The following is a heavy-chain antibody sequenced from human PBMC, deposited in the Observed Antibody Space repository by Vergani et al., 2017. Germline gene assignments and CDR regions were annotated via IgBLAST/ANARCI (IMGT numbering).Heavy chain of an antibody. D-gene: IGHD3-16*01. CDR2: ISSSSSYI. V-gene: IGHV3-21*01. Sequence: EVQLVESGGGLVKPGGSLRLSCAASGFTFSSYSMNWVRQAPGKGLEWVSSISSSSSYIYYADSVKGRFTISRDNAKNSLYLQMNSLRAEDTAVYYCARDQGFMDVWDLSDYYYYYGMDVWGQGTTVTVSS. CDR1: GFTFSSYS. CDR3: ARDQGFMDVWDLSDYYYYYGMDV. J-gene: IGHJ6*02.